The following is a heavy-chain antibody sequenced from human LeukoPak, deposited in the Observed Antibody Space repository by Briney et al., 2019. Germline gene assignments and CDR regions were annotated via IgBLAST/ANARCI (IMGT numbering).Heavy chain of an antibody. J-gene: IGHJ4*02. V-gene: IGHV4-39*01. CDR3: ARVRWKGYFDRVYYFDY. CDR1: GGSISSSSYY. CDR2: IYYSGST. Sequence: SETLSLTCTVSGGSISSSSYYWGWIRQPPGKGLEWIGSIYYSGSTYYNPSLKSRVTISVDTSKNQFSLKLSSVTAADTAVYYCARVRWKGYFDRVYYFDYWGQGTLVTVSS. D-gene: IGHD3-9*01.